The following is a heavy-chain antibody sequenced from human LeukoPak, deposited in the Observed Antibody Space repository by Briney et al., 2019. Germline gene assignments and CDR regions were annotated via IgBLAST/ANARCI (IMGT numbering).Heavy chain of an antibody. CDR2: INPNSGGT. V-gene: IGHV1-2*06. D-gene: IGHD3-10*01. J-gene: IGHJ4*02. CDR1: GYTFTGYY. CDR3: ARTRITMVRGVHYFDY. Sequence: ASVKVSCKASGYTFTGYYMHWVRQAPGQGLEWMGRINPNSGGTNYAQKFQGRVTLTRDTSISTAYMELSRLRSDDTAVYCCARTRITMVRGVHYFDYWGQGTLVTVSS.